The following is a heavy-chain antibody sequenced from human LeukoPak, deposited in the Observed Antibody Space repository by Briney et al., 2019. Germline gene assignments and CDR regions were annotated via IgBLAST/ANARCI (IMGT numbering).Heavy chain of an antibody. D-gene: IGHD5-24*01. CDR2: ISSSSSYI. J-gene: IGHJ6*03. Sequence: GGSLRLSCAAPGFTFSSYSMNWVRQAPGKGLEWVSSISSSSSYIYYADSVKGRFTISRDNAKNSLYLQMNSLRAEDTAVYYCASMMAAAYYYYMDVWGKGTTVTVSS. CDR1: GFTFSSYS. V-gene: IGHV3-21*01. CDR3: ASMMAAAYYYYMDV.